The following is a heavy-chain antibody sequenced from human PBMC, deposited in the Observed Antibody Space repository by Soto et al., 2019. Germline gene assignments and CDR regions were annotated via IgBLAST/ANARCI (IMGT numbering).Heavy chain of an antibody. J-gene: IGHJ4*02. CDR3: VKESIVGTTIFPTDY. Sequence: GGSLRLSCAASGFTINSYGMHWVRQTPGKGLEWVADISYDGTNKHYAESAKGRFSIPRDISENTLYLQMYSLRTEDTAVYYCVKESIVGTTIFPTDYWGQGTLVTVSS. V-gene: IGHV3-30*18. D-gene: IGHD1-26*01. CDR2: ISYDGTNK. CDR1: GFTINSYG.